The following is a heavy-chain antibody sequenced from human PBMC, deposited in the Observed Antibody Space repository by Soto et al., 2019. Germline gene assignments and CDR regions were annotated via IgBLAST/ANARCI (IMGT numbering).Heavy chain of an antibody. D-gene: IGHD5-18*01. CDR1: GYSFTSYW. Sequence: EVQLVQSGAEVKKPGESLKISCKGSGYSFTSYWIGWVCQMPGKGLEWMGIIYPGDSDTRYSPSFQGQVTISADKSISTAFLQWSSLKASDTAMYYCASVDTAMVPWGSPYYLDYWGQGTLVTVSS. CDR2: IYPGDSDT. J-gene: IGHJ4*02. CDR3: ASVDTAMVPWGSPYYLDY. V-gene: IGHV5-51*01.